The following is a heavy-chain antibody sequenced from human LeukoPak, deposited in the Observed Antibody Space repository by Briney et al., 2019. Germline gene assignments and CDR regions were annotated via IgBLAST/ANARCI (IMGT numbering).Heavy chain of an antibody. J-gene: IGHJ4*02. CDR3: ARELVDSISPYFDY. CDR2: IYYSGST. D-gene: IGHD3-3*02. CDR1: GGSISSGGYY. V-gene: IGHV4-31*03. Sequence: KTSETLSLTCTVSGGSISSGGYYWSWIRQHPGKGLEWIGYIYYSGSTYYNPSLKSRVTISVDTSKNQFSLKLSSVTAADTAVYYCARELVDSISPYFDYWGQGTLVTVSS.